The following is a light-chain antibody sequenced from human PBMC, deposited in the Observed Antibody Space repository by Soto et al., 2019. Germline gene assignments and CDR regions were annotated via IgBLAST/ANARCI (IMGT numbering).Light chain of an antibody. Sequence: QLVLTQSPSASASLGASVKLICTLSSGHSNYAIAWHQQQPEKGPRYLMKVNSGGSHIKGDGIPDRFSGSSSGAERYLFISSLQSEDEADYYCQTWGTGSAIVVFGGGTQLTVL. CDR3: QTWGTGSAIVV. CDR1: SGHSNYA. J-gene: IGLJ7*01. V-gene: IGLV4-69*01. CDR2: VNSGGSH.